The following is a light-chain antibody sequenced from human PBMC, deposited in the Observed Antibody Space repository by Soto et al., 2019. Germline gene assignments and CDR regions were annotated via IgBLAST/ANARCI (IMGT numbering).Light chain of an antibody. Sequence: DIQMTQSPSSLSASVGDRVTITCRASQTISKFLNWYQQNPGEAPKLLIYAASSLQSGVPSRFSGSGSGTDFTLTISSLQPEDFATYYCQQSYSTPLTFGGGTKVDNK. CDR3: QQSYSTPLT. CDR2: AAS. J-gene: IGKJ4*01. CDR1: QTISKF. V-gene: IGKV1-39*01.